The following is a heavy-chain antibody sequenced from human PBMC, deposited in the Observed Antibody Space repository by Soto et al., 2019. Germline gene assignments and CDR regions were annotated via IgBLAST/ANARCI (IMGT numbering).Heavy chain of an antibody. V-gene: IGHV4-34*01. D-gene: IGHD3-16*01. J-gene: IGHJ6*02. CDR1: GGSFSGYY. CDR2: INHSGST. Sequence: QVQLQQWGAGLLKPSETLSLTCAVYGGSFSGYYWSWIRQPPGKGLEWIGEINHSGSTNYNPSLKSRLTISVDTSKSQFSLKLSSVTAADTAVYYCARTWGYYYYYGMDVWGQGTTVTVSS. CDR3: ARTWGYYYYYGMDV.